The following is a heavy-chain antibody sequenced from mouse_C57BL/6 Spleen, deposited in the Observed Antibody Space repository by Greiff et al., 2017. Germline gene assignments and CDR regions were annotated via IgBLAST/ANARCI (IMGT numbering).Heavy chain of an antibody. D-gene: IGHD1-1*01. V-gene: IGHV4-1*01. CDR3: ARGNYGSSYWYFDV. CDR2: INPDSSTI. CDR1: GVDFSRYW. J-gene: IGHJ1*03. Sequence: CAASGVDFSRYWMSWVRRAPGKGLEWIGEINPDSSTINYAPSLKDKFIISRDNAKNTLYLQMSKVRSEDTALYYCARGNYGSSYWYFDVWGTGTTVTVSS.